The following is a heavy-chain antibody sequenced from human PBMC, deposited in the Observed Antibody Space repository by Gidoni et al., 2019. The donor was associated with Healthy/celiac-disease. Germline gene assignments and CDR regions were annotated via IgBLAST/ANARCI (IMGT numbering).Heavy chain of an antibody. V-gene: IGHV3-30*18. CDR3: AKDYRNYDILTGSDD. Sequence: QVQLVEYGGGVVQPGRSLSLSCAASGFTLSSYGMHWVRQAPGKGLEWMACISYDGSNKYYADSVKGLFTISRDNSTNTLYLQMNSLRAEDTAVYYCAKDYRNYDILTGSDDWGQGTLVTVSS. CDR2: ISYDGSNK. CDR1: GFTLSSYG. J-gene: IGHJ4*02. D-gene: IGHD3-9*01.